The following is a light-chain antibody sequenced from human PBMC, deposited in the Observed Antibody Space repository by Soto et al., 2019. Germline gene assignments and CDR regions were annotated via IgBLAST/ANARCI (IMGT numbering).Light chain of an antibody. V-gene: IGKV1-5*01. J-gene: IGKJ2*02. CDR3: QQYYRSCI. CDR1: QSVTDW. CDR2: DAS. Sequence: DIQLTQSPSTLSASVGDRVTITCRASQSVTDWLAWYQQKPGKAPKLLIYDASSLQSGVPSRFSGSGSGTEFSLTISSLQPDDFATYYCQQYYRSCIFGQGPRVDIK.